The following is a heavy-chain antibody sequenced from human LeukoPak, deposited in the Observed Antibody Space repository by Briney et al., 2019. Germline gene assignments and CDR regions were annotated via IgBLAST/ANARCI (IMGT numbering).Heavy chain of an antibody. V-gene: IGHV4-59*01. CDR1: GASISSYY. CDR2: IYIRGST. CDR3: AKDWELGS. Sequence: SETLSLICSVSGASISSYYWNWIRQPPGKGLEWIGNIYIRGSTNYNPSLESRVTISLDTSKDQFSLKLTSVTAAGTAFYYCAKDWELGSWGQGTLVTVSS. D-gene: IGHD1-26*01. J-gene: IGHJ5*02.